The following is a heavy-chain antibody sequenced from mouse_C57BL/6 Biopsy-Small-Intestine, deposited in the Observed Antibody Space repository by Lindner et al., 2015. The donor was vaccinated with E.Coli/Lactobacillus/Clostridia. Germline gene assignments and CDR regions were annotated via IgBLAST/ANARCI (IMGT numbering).Heavy chain of an antibody. CDR3: ATGPLYAFDY. Sequence: VQLQESGPDLVKPGASVRMSCKASGYTVTDYNMHWIKQSHGKSLEWIGYINPINGGTSSYQRFKGKATLTVNKSSNTAYMELRSPTSEDSAVYYCATGPLYAFDYWGQGTSVTVSS. CDR2: INPINGGT. D-gene: IGHD6-1*01. J-gene: IGHJ4*01. CDR1: GYTVTDYN. V-gene: IGHV1-22*01.